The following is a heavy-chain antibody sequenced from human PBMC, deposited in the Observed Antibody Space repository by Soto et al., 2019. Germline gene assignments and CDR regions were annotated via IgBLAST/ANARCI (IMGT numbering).Heavy chain of an antibody. Sequence: GGSLRLSCAASEFTFSNYAMSWVRQAPGKGLKWVSSISSSSHNIYDADSVKGRFTISRDNAKNSLYLQMNSLRAEDTAVYYCARHFRYYDIRDAFDIWGQGTMVTVSS. CDR3: ARHFRYYDIRDAFDI. V-gene: IGHV3-21*01. CDR2: ISSSSHNI. CDR1: EFTFSNYA. J-gene: IGHJ3*02. D-gene: IGHD3-22*01.